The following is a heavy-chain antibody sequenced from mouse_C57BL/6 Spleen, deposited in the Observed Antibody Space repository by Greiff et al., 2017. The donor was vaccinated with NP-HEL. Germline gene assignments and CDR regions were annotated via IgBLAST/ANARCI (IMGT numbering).Heavy chain of an antibody. J-gene: IGHJ4*01. V-gene: IGHV1-80*01. Sequence: QVQLKQSGAELVKPGASVKISCKASGYAFSSYWMNWVKQRPGKGLEWIGQIYPGDGDTNYNGKFKGKATLTADKSSSTAYMQLSSLTSEDSAVYFCARGNDYDKDYAMDYWGQGTSVTVSS. CDR1: GYAFSSYW. CDR2: IYPGDGDT. CDR3: ARGNDYDKDYAMDY. D-gene: IGHD2-4*01.